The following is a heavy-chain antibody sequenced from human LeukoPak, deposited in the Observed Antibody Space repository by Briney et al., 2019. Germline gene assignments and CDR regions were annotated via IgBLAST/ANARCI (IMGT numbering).Heavy chain of an antibody. D-gene: IGHD2/OR15-2a*01. J-gene: IGHJ4*02. V-gene: IGHV4-61*01. CDR2: IYYSGST. CDR3: ARGEYGLFDY. CDR1: GGSISSGSYY. Sequence: SQTLSLTCTVSGGSISSGSYYWSWIRQPPGKGLEWIGYIYYSGSTKYNLSLKSRVTISVDTSKNQLSLKLSSVTAADTAVYYCARGEYGLFDYWGQGTLVTVSS.